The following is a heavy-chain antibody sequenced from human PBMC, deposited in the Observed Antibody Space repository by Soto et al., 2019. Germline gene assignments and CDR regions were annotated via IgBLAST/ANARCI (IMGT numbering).Heavy chain of an antibody. J-gene: IGHJ6*01. Sequence: SQTLSLTCAISGDSVSSNSAAWNWIRQSPSRGLEWLGRTYYRSKWYNDYAVSVKSRITINPDTSKNQFSLQLNSVTPEDTAVYYCARDPVLRYFDWLLPVDYYYYGMDVWGQGTTVTVSS. V-gene: IGHV6-1*01. CDR2: TYYRSKWYN. D-gene: IGHD3-9*01. CDR3: ARDPVLRYFDWLLPVDYYYYGMDV. CDR1: GDSVSSNSAA.